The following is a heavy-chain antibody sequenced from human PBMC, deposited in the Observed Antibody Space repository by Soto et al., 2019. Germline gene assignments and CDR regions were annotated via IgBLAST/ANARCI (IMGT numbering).Heavy chain of an antibody. CDR3: AKGLTGTITPKIGLDY. Sequence: EVQLAESGGGLVQPGRSLRLSCAASGFTFDDYAMHWVRQAPGKGLEWVSGISWNSGSIGYADSVKGRFTISRDNAKNSLYLQMNSLRAEDTALYYCAKGLTGTITPKIGLDYWGQGTLVTVSS. V-gene: IGHV3-9*01. J-gene: IGHJ4*02. D-gene: IGHD1-7*01. CDR1: GFTFDDYA. CDR2: ISWNSGSI.